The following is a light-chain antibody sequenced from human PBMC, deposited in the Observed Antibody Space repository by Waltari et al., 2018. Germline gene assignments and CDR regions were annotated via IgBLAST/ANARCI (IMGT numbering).Light chain of an antibody. V-gene: IGKV3-20*01. J-gene: IGKJ1*01. Sequence: ETVLTQSPGSLSLSPGERATLSCRASQSISSGYLAWYQQKLGQAPRLLIYGSFSRATGIPDRFSGSGSGTDFTLTSSRLEPKDLAVYYCQQYDSAPRTFGQGTKVAVK. CDR3: QQYDSAPRT. CDR1: QSISSGY. CDR2: GSF.